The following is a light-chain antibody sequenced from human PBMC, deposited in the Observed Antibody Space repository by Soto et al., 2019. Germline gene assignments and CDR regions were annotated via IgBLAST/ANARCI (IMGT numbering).Light chain of an antibody. CDR1: RSNIGTNT. V-gene: IGLV1-44*01. CDR2: DNY. J-gene: IGLJ2*01. Sequence: QSLLTQAPSASGAPGQSVTMSCSGSRSNIGTNTVNWYQQRPGTPPKFLIYDNYRRPSGVPDRFSGSQSGTSASLAISGLQSEDEADYYCSAWDDSLNRPVFGGGTKVTVL. CDR3: SAWDDSLNRPV.